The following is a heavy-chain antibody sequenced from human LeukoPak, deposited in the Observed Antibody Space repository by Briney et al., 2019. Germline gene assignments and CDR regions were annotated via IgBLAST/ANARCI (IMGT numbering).Heavy chain of an antibody. D-gene: IGHD4-23*01. V-gene: IGHV4-39*07. CDR1: GGSISSSSYY. CDR3: ARPAYGGGPDAFDI. CDR2: IYYSGST. J-gene: IGHJ3*02. Sequence: SETLSLTCTVSGGSISSSSYYWGWLRQPPGKGLEWIGSIYYSGSTYYNPSLKSRVPMSVDTSKNQCSLKLISMTAADTAVYYCARPAYGGGPDAFDIWGQGTMVTVSS.